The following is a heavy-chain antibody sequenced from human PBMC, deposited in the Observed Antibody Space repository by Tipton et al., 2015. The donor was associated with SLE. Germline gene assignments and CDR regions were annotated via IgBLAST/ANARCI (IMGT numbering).Heavy chain of an antibody. J-gene: IGHJ2*01. V-gene: IGHV4-59*01. CDR1: GGSMSTYY. Sequence: TLSLTCTVSGGSMSTYYWSWIRLPPGKGLEWIGYIYYSGGTSYNPSLNSRVTISVDTSRNQFSLKLTSVTAAGSAVYYCARYSLTNWHLDLWGRGTRVTVSS. CDR2: IYYSGGT. CDR3: ARYSLTNWHLDL. D-gene: IGHD2-15*01.